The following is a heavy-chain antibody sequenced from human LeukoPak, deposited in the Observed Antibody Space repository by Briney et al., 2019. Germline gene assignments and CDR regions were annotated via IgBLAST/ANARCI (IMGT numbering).Heavy chain of an antibody. J-gene: IGHJ4*02. D-gene: IGHD4-17*01. Sequence: ASVKVSCKASGGTFSSYAISWVRQAPGQGLEWMGWISAYNGNTNYAQKLQGRVTMTTDTSTSTAYMELRSLRSDDTAVYYCATYSYGDYVGNYWGQGTLVTVSS. CDR1: GGTFSSYA. V-gene: IGHV1-18*01. CDR3: ATYSYGDYVGNY. CDR2: ISAYNGNT.